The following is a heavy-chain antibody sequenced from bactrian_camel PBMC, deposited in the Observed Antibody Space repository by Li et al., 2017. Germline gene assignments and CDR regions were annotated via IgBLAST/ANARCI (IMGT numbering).Heavy chain of an antibody. D-gene: IGHD7*01. V-gene: IGHV3S53*01. CDR1: GNTYNINC. CDR3: AAGSSRVCRENRWRWADFDY. Sequence: QVQLVESGGGSVQAGGSLRLTCTVSGNTYNINCMGWFRQGPGQQREGVANIHNDGRTYYVDSVKGRFILSQDNAKNTVYLQMNGLKSEDTAMYYCAAGSSRVCRENRWRWADFDYWGQGTQVTVS. CDR2: IHNDGRT. J-gene: IGHJ6*01.